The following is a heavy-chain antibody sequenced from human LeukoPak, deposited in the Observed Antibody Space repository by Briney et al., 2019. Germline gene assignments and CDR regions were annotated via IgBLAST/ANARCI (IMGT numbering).Heavy chain of an antibody. Sequence: SQTLSLTRAISLDSLSNNNAASNWISPAPPRGLGWLGRTYYTSKWYNGYAASVKSRITINPDTSKNQFSLQLNSVTPEDTAVYYCARQMSNVFGYWGQGILVTVSS. J-gene: IGHJ4*02. CDR1: LDSLSNNNAA. V-gene: IGHV6-1*01. CDR2: TYYTSKWYN. CDR3: ARQMSNVFGY. D-gene: IGHD2-8*01.